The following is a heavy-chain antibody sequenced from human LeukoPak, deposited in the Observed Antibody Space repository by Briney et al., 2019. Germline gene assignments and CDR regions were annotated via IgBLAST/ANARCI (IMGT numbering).Heavy chain of an antibody. CDR3: ARTFGMSYGEA. Sequence: PSGTLSLTCAVSGGSISSSNWWSWDRQPPGKGLEWVSSISSSSSYIYYADSVKGRFTISRDNAKNSLYLQTNSLRAEDTAVYYCARTFGMSYGEAWGQGTLVTVSS. CDR2: ISSSSSYI. D-gene: IGHD3-16*01. CDR1: GGSISSSN. V-gene: IGHV3-21*01. J-gene: IGHJ5*02.